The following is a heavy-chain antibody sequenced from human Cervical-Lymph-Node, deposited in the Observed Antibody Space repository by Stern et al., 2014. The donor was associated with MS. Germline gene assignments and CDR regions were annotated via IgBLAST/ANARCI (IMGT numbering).Heavy chain of an antibody. CDR1: GYTFTTYG. Sequence: QVQLVQSGVEAKRPGASVKVSCKASGYTFTTYGIAWVRQAPGQGLEWMGWINTYNENTNYVQKFQGRFTMTTDTSTSTAFMELRSLRSDDTALYYCARLCGGDCYYAFDLWGQGTMVTVSS. CDR3: ARLCGGDCYYAFDL. J-gene: IGHJ3*01. CDR2: INTYNENT. V-gene: IGHV1-18*01. D-gene: IGHD2-21*02.